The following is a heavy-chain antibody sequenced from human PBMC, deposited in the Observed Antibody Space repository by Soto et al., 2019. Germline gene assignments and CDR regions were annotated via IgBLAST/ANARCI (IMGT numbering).Heavy chain of an antibody. Sequence: AGSMRLACAASGFTFSNHWMAWVRQAPGKGLEWVANIKEDGSEKYYVDSVKGRFTISRDNSKNTVSLQMNNLRVEDTAVYYCARERTNNEICSGYVFDPLGQGTLVTVSS. V-gene: IGHV3-7*01. J-gene: IGHJ5*02. CDR3: ARERTNNEICSGYVFDP. D-gene: IGHD5-12*01. CDR2: IKEDGSEK. CDR1: GFTFSNHW.